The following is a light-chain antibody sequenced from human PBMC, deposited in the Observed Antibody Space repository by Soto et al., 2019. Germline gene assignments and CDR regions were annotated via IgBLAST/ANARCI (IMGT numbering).Light chain of an antibody. CDR3: QRYDSLRT. Sequence: EILMTQSPATLSVSPGERATLSCGASQSVSSNLAWYKQKPGQAPRPLIYDASTRATGIPARLSGSGSGTEFTLTISSMKSEDFAMYYCQRYDSLRTFGHGTKVDIK. CDR1: QSVSSN. CDR2: DAS. V-gene: IGKV3-15*01. J-gene: IGKJ1*01.